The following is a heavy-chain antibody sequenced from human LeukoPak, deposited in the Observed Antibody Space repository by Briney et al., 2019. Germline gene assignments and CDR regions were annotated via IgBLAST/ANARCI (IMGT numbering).Heavy chain of an antibody. V-gene: IGHV5-51*01. Sequence: GESLKISCKGSGNSFTSYWIAWVRQMPGKGLEWMGIIYPGDSDTKYSPSFQGQVTISADKSITTAYLQWSSLKASDTAMYYCARHSPGYRGYAIEYWGQGTLVTVSS. CDR2: IYPGDSDT. CDR1: GNSFTSYW. CDR3: ARHSPGYRGYAIEY. J-gene: IGHJ4*02. D-gene: IGHD5-12*01.